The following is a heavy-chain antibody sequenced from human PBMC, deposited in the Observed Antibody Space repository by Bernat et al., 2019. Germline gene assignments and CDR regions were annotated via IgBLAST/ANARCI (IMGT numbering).Heavy chain of an antibody. CDR3: ARSPRTGDVDY. V-gene: IGHV3-7*03. J-gene: IGHJ4*02. CDR1: GFTFSVSW. Sequence: EVQLVESGGGLVQPGGSLRLSCAASGFTFSVSWMSWVRQAPGKGLEWVANINQDGSAKYYVDSVRGRFTISRDNAKNSLYLQMNSLRADDTAVYYCARSPRTGDVDYWGQGTLVTVSS. D-gene: IGHD7-27*01. CDR2: INQDGSAK.